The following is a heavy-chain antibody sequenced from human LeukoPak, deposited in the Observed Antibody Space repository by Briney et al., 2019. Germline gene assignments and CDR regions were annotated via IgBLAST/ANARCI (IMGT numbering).Heavy chain of an antibody. D-gene: IGHD3/OR15-3a*01. Sequence: SETLSLTCTVSGGSIRSSYYYWGWIRQPPGKGLEWIGSIYDSGSTYYNPSLKSRVTISVDTSKNQFSLKLSSVTAADTAVYYCARVNGVGYFDFWDYWGQGTLVTVSS. J-gene: IGHJ4*02. CDR2: IYDSGST. V-gene: IGHV4-39*01. CDR3: ARVNGVGYFDFWDY. CDR1: GGSIRSSYYY.